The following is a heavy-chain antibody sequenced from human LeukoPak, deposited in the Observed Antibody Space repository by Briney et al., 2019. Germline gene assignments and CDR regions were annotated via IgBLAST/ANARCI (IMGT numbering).Heavy chain of an antibody. CDR2: INHSGST. CDR3: ARDPLVGAIDY. D-gene: IGHD1-26*01. CDR1: GGSFSGYY. V-gene: IGHV4-34*01. J-gene: IGHJ4*02. Sequence: PSETLSLTCAVYGGSFSGYYWSWIRQPPVKGLEWIGEINHSGSTNYNPSLKSRVTISVDTSKNQFPLKLSSVTAADTAVYYCARDPLVGAIDYWGQGTLVTVSS.